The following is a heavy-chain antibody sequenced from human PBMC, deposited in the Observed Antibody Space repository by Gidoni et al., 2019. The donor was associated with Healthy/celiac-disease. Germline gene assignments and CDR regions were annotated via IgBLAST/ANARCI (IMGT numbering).Heavy chain of an antibody. Sequence: EVQLVESGGGLVQPGGSLRLSCAASGFTFSSYDMHWVRQATGKGLEWVSAIGTAGDTYYPGSVKGRFTISRENAKNSLYLQMNSLRAGDTAVYYCARGGNYDSSGYYFDYWGQGTLVTVSS. CDR1: GFTFSSYD. D-gene: IGHD3-22*01. CDR3: ARGGNYDSSGYYFDY. J-gene: IGHJ4*02. V-gene: IGHV3-13*01. CDR2: IGTAGDT.